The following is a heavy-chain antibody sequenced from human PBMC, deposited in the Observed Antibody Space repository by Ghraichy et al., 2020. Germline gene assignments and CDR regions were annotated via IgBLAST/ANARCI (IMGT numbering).Heavy chain of an antibody. CDR2: ISWNGGTL. CDR1: GFTFDDYA. D-gene: IGHD1-26*01. CDR3: AKSGSYYHSQYYYMDV. V-gene: IGHV3-9*01. J-gene: IGHJ6*03. Sequence: SLRLSCAASGFTFDDYAMHWVRQPPGKGLEWVSGISWNGGTLDYADSVKGRFTISRDNANNSLYLQINSLRAEDTAFYYCAKSGSYYHSQYYYMDVWGKGTTVTVSS.